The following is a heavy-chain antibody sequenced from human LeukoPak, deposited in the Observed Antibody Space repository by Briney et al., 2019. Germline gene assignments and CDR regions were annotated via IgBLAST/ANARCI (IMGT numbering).Heavy chain of an antibody. CDR3: ARSSWAGYCSSSSCPYNWFDP. V-gene: IGHV4-34*01. CDR2: VYYSGST. Sequence: SETLSLTCAVYGGSFSNYYWSWIRQPLGKGLEWIGNVYYSGSTSYNPSLKSRVTISVDMSNNQFSLKLTSVTAADTAVYYCARSSWAGYCSSSSCPYNWFDPWGQGILVSVSS. D-gene: IGHD2-2*01. J-gene: IGHJ5*02. CDR1: GGSFSNYY.